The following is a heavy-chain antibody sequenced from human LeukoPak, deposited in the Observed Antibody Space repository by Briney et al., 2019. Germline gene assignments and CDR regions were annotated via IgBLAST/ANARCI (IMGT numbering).Heavy chain of an antibody. Sequence: ASVKVSCKASGYTFTSYDINWVRQATGQGLEWMGWVNPNSGNTGYAQKFQGRVTITRNTSISTAYMELSSLRSEDTAVYYCARGRFLEWFHTSEGWFDPWGQGTLVTVSS. CDR2: VNPNSGNT. D-gene: IGHD3-3*01. CDR3: ARGRFLEWFHTSEGWFDP. V-gene: IGHV1-8*03. CDR1: GYTFTSYD. J-gene: IGHJ5*02.